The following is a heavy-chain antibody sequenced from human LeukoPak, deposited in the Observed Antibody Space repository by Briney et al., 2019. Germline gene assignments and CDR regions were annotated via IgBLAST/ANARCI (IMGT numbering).Heavy chain of an antibody. V-gene: IGHV1-8*03. J-gene: IGHJ4*02. CDR1: GYTFTSYD. CDR2: MNPNSGNT. CDR3: ARLSYGGYGYDY. Sequence: GASVKVSCKASGYTFTSYDINWVRQATGQGLEWMGWMNPNSGNTGYAQKFQGRVTITRNTSISTAYMELSSLRSEDTAVYYCARLSYGGYGYDYWGQGTLVTVSS. D-gene: IGHD5-12*01.